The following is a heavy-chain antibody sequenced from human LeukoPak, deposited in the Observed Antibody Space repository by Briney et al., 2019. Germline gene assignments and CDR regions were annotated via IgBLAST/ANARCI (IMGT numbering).Heavy chain of an antibody. CDR3: ARDGADYGDYPIDY. V-gene: IGHV1-18*01. CDR2: ISAYNGNT. Sequence: ASVKVSCKASGYTFTSYGISWVRQAPGQGLEWMGWISAYNGNTNYAQKLQGRVTMTTDTSTSTAYMELRSLGSDDTAVYYCARDGADYGDYPIDYWGQGTLVTVSS. CDR1: GYTFTSYG. D-gene: IGHD4-17*01. J-gene: IGHJ4*02.